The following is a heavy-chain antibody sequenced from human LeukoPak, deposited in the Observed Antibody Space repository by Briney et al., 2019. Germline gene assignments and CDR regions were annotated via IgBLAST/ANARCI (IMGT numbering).Heavy chain of an antibody. CDR2: IYSGGNT. D-gene: IGHD6-13*01. CDR3: AKRWAAASTRPPEGAKIDH. CDR1: GFAVSSNF. V-gene: IGHV3-53*01. J-gene: IGHJ4*02. Sequence: GGSLRLSCAASGFAVSSNFLTWVRQAPGKGLEWVSVIYSGGNTYYADSVKGRFTISRDNSKNTVFLQMNSLRAEDTAVYYCAKRWAAASTRPPEGAKIDHWGQGTLVTVSS.